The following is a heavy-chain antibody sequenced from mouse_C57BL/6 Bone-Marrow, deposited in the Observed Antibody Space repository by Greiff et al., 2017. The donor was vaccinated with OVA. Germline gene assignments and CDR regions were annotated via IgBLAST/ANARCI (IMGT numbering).Heavy chain of an antibody. Sequence: QVQLQQSGPELVKPGASAKISCKASGYAFSSSWMNWVKQRPGKGLEWIGRIYPGDGDTNYNGKFKGKATLTADKSSSTAYMQLSSLTSEDSAVYFCAVNYGFAYWGQGTLVTVSA. CDR1: GYAFSSSW. CDR3: AVNYGFAY. CDR2: IYPGDGDT. J-gene: IGHJ3*01. V-gene: IGHV1-82*01. D-gene: IGHD2-1*01.